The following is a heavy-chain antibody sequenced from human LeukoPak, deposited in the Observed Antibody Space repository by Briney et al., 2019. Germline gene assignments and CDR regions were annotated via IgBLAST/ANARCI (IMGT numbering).Heavy chain of an antibody. J-gene: IGHJ6*03. D-gene: IGHD2-2*01. Sequence: ASVKVSCKASGYTFTSYGISWVRQVPGQGLEWMGWISAYNGNTNYAQKLQGRVTMTTDTSTSTAYMELRSLRSDDTAVYYCARLVVPAAMPGGYYYYYMDVWGKGTTVTVSS. CDR1: GYTFTSYG. CDR3: ARLVVPAAMPGGYYYYYMDV. V-gene: IGHV1-18*01. CDR2: ISAYNGNT.